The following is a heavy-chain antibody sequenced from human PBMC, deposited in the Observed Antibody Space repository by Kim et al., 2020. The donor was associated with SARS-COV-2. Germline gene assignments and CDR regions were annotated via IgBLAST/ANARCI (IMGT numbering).Heavy chain of an antibody. CDR3: ARTYYDYVWGSYRYSSYLYFDL. V-gene: IGHV2-70*01. D-gene: IGHD3-16*02. CDR1: GFSLSTSGMC. CDR2: IDWDDDK. Sequence: SGPTLVNPTQTLTLTCTFSGFSLSTSGMCVSWIRQPPGKALEWLALIDWDDDKYYSTSLKTRLTISKDTSKNQVVLTMTNMDPVDTATYYCARTYYDYVWGSYRYSSYLYFDLWGRGTLVTVSS. J-gene: IGHJ2*01.